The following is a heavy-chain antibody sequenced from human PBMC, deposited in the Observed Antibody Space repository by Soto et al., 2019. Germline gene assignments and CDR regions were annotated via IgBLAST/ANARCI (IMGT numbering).Heavy chain of an antibody. V-gene: IGHV1-18*01. CDR2: ISAYNGNX. J-gene: IGHJ4*02. Sequence: QVQLVQSGAEVKKPGASVKVSCKASGYTFTSYGISWXXQAXXXGLEWMGWISAYNGNXNYAQKLQGRVTMTTDTXXXXXXXXXXXXXXXXXXXXXXAXXXXXXXXDYWGQGTLVTVSS. CDR3: AXXXXXXXXDY. CDR1: GYTFTSYG.